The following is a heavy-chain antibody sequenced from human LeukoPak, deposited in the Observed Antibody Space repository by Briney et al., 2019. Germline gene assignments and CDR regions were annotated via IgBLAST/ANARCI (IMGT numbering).Heavy chain of an antibody. Sequence: SETLSLTCTVSGGSISNYYWNWIRQPAEKGLQWVGRISSTGRTNYNPSLKSRVIMSVDKSKNQFSLRLNSVTAADTAVHYCARDMAALAAPEYWGQGTLVTVSS. CDR3: ARDMAALAAPEY. D-gene: IGHD6-13*01. V-gene: IGHV4-4*07. CDR1: GGSISNYY. J-gene: IGHJ4*02. CDR2: ISSTGRT.